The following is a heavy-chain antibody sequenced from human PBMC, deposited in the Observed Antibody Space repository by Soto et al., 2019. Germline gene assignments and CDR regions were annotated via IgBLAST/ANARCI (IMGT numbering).Heavy chain of an antibody. Sequence: GGSLRLSCAASGFTFSSYAMHWVRQAPGKGLEWVAVISYDGSNKYYADSVKGRFTISRDNSKNTLYLQMNSLRAEDTAVYYCARDHRWELRYYYGMYVWGQGTTVTVSS. D-gene: IGHD1-26*01. V-gene: IGHV3-30-3*01. J-gene: IGHJ6*02. CDR2: ISYDGSNK. CDR1: GFTFSSYA. CDR3: ARDHRWELRYYYGMYV.